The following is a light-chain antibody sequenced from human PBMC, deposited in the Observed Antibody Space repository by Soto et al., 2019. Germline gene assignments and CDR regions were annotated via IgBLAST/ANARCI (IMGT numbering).Light chain of an antibody. J-gene: IGKJ4*01. Sequence: EIVLTQSPGALSLSPGERATLSCWASESVGDYLAWYQQKPGQAPRLLIYGATKRTSGTPDRFSGTGSETAFTLAISRLEPGDFAVYYCQQYGSSPLTFGGGTKVEI. CDR3: QQYGSSPLT. V-gene: IGKV3-20*01. CDR1: ESVGDY. CDR2: GAT.